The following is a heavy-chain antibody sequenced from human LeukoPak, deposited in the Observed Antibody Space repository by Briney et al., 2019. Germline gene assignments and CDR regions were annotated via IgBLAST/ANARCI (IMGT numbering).Heavy chain of an antibody. D-gene: IGHD2-15*01. Sequence: PGGSLRLSCAASGFTLSSYGMHWVRQAPGKGLEWVAVIWYDGSNKYYADSVKGRFTISRDNSKNTLYLQMNSLRAEDTAVYYCAKAQGYCSGGSCFTGNPHFDYWGQGTLVTVSS. J-gene: IGHJ4*02. CDR2: IWYDGSNK. V-gene: IGHV3-33*06. CDR1: GFTLSSYG. CDR3: AKAQGYCSGGSCFTGNPHFDY.